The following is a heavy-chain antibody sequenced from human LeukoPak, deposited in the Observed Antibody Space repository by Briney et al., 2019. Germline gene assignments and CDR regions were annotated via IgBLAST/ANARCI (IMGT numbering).Heavy chain of an antibody. CDR2: INPNSGGT. CDR1: GYTFTGYY. D-gene: IGHD2-15*01. CDR3: ARGGLLFHYYYYMDV. Sequence: ASVKVSCKASGYTFTGYYMHWVRQAPGQGLEWMGWINPNSGGTNYAQKFQGRVTMTRDTSISTAYMELGRLRSDDTAVYCCARGGLLFHYYYYMDVWGKGTTVTISS. V-gene: IGHV1-2*02. J-gene: IGHJ6*03.